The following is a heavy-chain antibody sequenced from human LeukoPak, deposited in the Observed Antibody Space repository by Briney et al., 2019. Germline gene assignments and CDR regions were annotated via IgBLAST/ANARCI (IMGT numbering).Heavy chain of an antibody. D-gene: IGHD5-12*01. CDR2: ISYDGSNK. V-gene: IGHV3-30*04. J-gene: IGHJ4*02. CDR1: GFTFSSYA. Sequence: GGSLRLSCAASGFTFSSYAMHWVRQAPGKELEWVAVISYDGSNKYYADSVKGRFTISRDNSKNTLYLQMNSLRAEDTAVYYCAREPTYSGNDYWGQGTLVTVSS. CDR3: AREPTYSGNDY.